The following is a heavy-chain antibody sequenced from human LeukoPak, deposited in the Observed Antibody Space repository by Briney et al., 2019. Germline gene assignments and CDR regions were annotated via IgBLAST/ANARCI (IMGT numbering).Heavy chain of an antibody. J-gene: IGHJ3*02. Sequence: PGGSLRLSCAASGFTFSSYGMSWVRQAPGKGLEWVSAISGSGGSTYYADSVKGRFTISRDNSKNMLYLQMNSLRAEDTAVYYCAKTDRTGALGRFRMRSDAFDIWGQGTMVTVSS. CDR3: AKTDRTGALGRFRMRSDAFDI. CDR2: ISGSGGST. V-gene: IGHV3-23*01. D-gene: IGHD3-3*01. CDR1: GFTFSSYG.